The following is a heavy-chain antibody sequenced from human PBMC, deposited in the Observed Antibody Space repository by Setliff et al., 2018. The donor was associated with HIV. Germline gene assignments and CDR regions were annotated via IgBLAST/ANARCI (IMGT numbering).Heavy chain of an antibody. J-gene: IGHJ4*02. CDR2: IYHSGST. CDR1: GGSVGSGSYY. CDR3: ARDQKGYSYGYFDS. D-gene: IGHD5-18*01. Sequence: PSETLSLTCTVSGGSVGSGSYYWSWVRQPPGKGLEWIGSIYHSGSTYYNPSLKSRVTISVDTSKNQFSLKLSSVTAADTAVYYCARDQKGYSYGYFDSWGQGTLVTVSS. V-gene: IGHV4-39*07.